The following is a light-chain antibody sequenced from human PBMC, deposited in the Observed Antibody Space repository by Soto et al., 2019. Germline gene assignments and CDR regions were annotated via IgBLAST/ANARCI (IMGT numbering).Light chain of an antibody. CDR3: QRSYSEPPKHT. J-gene: IGKJ4*01. CDR2: GAS. V-gene: IGKV1-39*01. Sequence: DIQMSQSPSSLSASVGDRITITCRASQRIWTSLNWYQQKTGKAPKLITYGASNLQTGVPSRFSGSGYGTEFTLLISSLQTEDFATYYCQRSYSEPPKHTFGGGNRVEIK. CDR1: QRIWTS.